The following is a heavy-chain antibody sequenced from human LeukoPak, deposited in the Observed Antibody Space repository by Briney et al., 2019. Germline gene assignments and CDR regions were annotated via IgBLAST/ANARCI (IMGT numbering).Heavy chain of an antibody. V-gene: IGHV1-69*13. CDR1: GGTFSSYA. CDR2: IIPIFGTA. CDR3: ARMPYYYDSSGYSHFDY. Sequence: GASVKVSCKASGGTFSSYAISWVRQAPGQGLEWMGGIIPIFGTANYAQKFQGRVTITADESTSIAYMELSSLRSEDTAVYYCARMPYYYDSSGYSHFDYWGQGTLVTVSS. D-gene: IGHD3-22*01. J-gene: IGHJ4*02.